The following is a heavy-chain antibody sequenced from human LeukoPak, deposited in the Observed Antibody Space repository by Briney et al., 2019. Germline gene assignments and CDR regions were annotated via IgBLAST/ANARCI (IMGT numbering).Heavy chain of an antibody. D-gene: IGHD6-13*01. CDR3: AKFAAAGTIPYFDY. J-gene: IGHJ4*02. V-gene: IGHV3-23*01. CDR2: ISERGGST. CDR1: GISLSNYA. Sequence: GGSLRLSCVVSGISLSNYAMTWVRQAPGKGLEWVSYISERGGSTTYADSVKGRFTISRDNSKNTPYLQMNSLRAEDTAVYYCAKFAAAGTIPYFDYWGQGTLVTVSS.